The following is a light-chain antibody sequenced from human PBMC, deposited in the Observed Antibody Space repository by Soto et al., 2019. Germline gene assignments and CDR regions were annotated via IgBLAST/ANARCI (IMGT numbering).Light chain of an antibody. Sequence: DIQMTQSPSTLSASVGVRVTITCRASQSISSWLAWYQQKPGKAPKLLIYKASSLESGVPSRFSGSGSGTEFTLTISSLQPDDFATYYCQQYNSYWLTFGGGTKVEIK. CDR2: KAS. J-gene: IGKJ4*01. CDR1: QSISSW. CDR3: QQYNSYWLT. V-gene: IGKV1-5*03.